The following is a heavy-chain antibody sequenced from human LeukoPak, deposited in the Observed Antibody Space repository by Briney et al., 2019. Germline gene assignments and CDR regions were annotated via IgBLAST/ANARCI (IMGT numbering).Heavy chain of an antibody. D-gene: IGHD6-13*01. CDR1: GYTFTSYD. CDR3: ARLASSSWPLYYYYGMDV. V-gene: IGHV1-8*01. Sequence: ASVKVSCKASGYTFTSYDIDWVRQATGQGLEWMGWMNPNNGNTGYAQKFQGRVTMTRSTSISTAYMELSSLRSEDTAVYYCARLASSSWPLYYYYGMDVWGQGTTVTVSS. J-gene: IGHJ6*02. CDR2: MNPNNGNT.